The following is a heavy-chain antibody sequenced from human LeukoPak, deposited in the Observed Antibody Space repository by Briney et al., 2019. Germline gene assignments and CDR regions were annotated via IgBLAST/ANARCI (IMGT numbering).Heavy chain of an antibody. J-gene: IGHJ4*02. CDR2: IYYSGST. D-gene: IGHD3-10*01. V-gene: IGHV4-61*08. CDR1: GGSISSGGYY. CDR3: ARGIGYYGSGSPDNYFDY. Sequence: SETLSLTCTVSGGSISSGGYYWSWIRQHPGKGLEWIGYIYYSGSTYYNPSLKSRVTISLDTSKNQFSLKLSSVTAADTAVYYCARGIGYYGSGSPDNYFDYWGQGTLVTVSS.